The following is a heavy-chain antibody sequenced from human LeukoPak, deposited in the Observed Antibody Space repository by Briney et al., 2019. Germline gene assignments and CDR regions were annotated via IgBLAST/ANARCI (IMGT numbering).Heavy chain of an antibody. CDR3: ARRHSSGWFYY. CDR2: IYRSGST. CDR1: GYSISNGYY. J-gene: IGHJ4*02. Sequence: SETLSLTCTVSGYSISNGYYWDWIRQPPGRGLEWIGNIYRSGSTSFNPSLKSRVTISVDTSKNQFSLKVNSVTAADTAVYYCARRHSSGWFYYWGQGTLVTVSS. V-gene: IGHV4-38-2*02. D-gene: IGHD6-19*01.